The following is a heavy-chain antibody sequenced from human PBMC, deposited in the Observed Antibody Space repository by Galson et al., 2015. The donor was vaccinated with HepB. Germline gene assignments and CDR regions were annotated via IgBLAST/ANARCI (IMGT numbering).Heavy chain of an antibody. D-gene: IGHD6-13*01. V-gene: IGHV3-23*01. CDR3: AKSIAAAPLRGVAFDI. J-gene: IGHJ3*02. CDR2: ISGSGGST. CDR1: GFTFSSYA. Sequence: SLRLSCAASGFTFSSYAMSWVRQAPGKGLEWVSAISGSGGSTYYADSVKGRFTISRDNSKNTLYLQMNSLRAEDTAVYYCAKSIAAAPLRGVAFDIWGQGTMVTVSS.